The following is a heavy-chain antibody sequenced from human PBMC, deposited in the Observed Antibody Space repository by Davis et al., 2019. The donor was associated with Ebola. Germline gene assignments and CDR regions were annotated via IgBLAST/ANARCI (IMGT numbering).Heavy chain of an antibody. CDR1: GYTFTSYA. V-gene: IGHV1-3*01. CDR3: ARQAFMDV. Sequence: ASVKVSCKASGYTFTSYAMHWVRQAPGQRLEWMGWINASNGNTKYSQKFQGRVTITRDTSASTAYMELSSLRFEDTAVYYCARQAFMDVWGQGTTVTVSS. CDR2: INASNGNT. J-gene: IGHJ6*02.